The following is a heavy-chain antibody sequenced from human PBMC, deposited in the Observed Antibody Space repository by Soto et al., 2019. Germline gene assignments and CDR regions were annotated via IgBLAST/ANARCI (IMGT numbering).Heavy chain of an antibody. CDR3: ARDPRGYCGSISCYGNWFDP. D-gene: IGHD2-2*03. CDR1: GFTFSSYW. J-gene: IGHJ5*02. Sequence: QPGGSLRLACAASGFTFSSYWMHWVRQAPGKGLVWVSHINSVGSTTTYADSVKGRFTISRDNAKNTLYLQMNSLRAEDTAVYYCARDPRGYCGSISCYGNWFDPWGQGTLVTVSS. CDR2: INSVGSTT. V-gene: IGHV3-74*01.